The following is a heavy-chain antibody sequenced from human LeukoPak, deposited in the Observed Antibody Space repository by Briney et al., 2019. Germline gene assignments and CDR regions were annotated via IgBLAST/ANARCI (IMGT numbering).Heavy chain of an antibody. V-gene: IGHV1-2*02. J-gene: IGHJ4*02. D-gene: IGHD6-13*01. Sequence: ASVKVSCKASGYTFTGYHMHWVRQAPGQGLEWMGWINPNSGVTNYAQKFQGRVTMTRDTSISTAYMDLSRLRSDDTAVYYCATSYSNSWYYFDYWGQGTLVTVSS. CDR3: ATSYSNSWYYFDY. CDR1: GYTFTGYH. CDR2: INPNSGVT.